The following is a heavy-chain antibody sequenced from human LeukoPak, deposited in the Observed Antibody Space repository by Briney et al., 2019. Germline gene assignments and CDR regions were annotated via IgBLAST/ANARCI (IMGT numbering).Heavy chain of an antibody. Sequence: ASVKVSCKASGYTFTGYYMHWVRQAPGQGLEWMGRINPNSGGTNYAQKFQGRVTMTRDTSISTAYMELSRLRSDDTAVYYCARDLDMATIPDYWGQGTLVTVSS. CDR2: INPNSGGT. CDR3: ARDLDMATIPDY. V-gene: IGHV1-2*06. CDR1: GYTFTGYY. D-gene: IGHD5-24*01. J-gene: IGHJ4*02.